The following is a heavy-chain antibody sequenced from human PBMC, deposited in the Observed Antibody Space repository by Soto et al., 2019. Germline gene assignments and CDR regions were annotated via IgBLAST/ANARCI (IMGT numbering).Heavy chain of an antibody. Sequence: EVQLVESGGGLVQPGGSLRLSCAASGFTFSSNWMSWVRQAPGKGLEWVANIKQDGSAKYYVDSVKGRFTISSDNAKNSLDQQMNSLRAEDTAVYYCARAPRSKLRWLKAVDIWGQGTMVTVSS. J-gene: IGHJ3*02. CDR2: IKQDGSAK. D-gene: IGHD5-12*01. V-gene: IGHV3-7*01. CDR1: GFTFSSNW. CDR3: ARAPRSKLRWLKAVDI.